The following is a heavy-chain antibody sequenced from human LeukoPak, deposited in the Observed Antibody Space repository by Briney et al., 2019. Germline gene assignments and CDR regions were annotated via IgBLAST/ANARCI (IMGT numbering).Heavy chain of an antibody. CDR3: ASSPGARPTVVDY. CDR2: ISSSGSTI. D-gene: IGHD1-14*01. Sequence: TPGGSLRLSCAASGFTFSDYYMSWIRQAPGKGLEWVSYISSSGSTIYYADSVKGRFTISRDNAKNSLYLQMNSLRAEDTAVYYCASSPGARPTVVDYWGQGTLVTVSS. J-gene: IGHJ4*02. V-gene: IGHV3-11*01. CDR1: GFTFSDYY.